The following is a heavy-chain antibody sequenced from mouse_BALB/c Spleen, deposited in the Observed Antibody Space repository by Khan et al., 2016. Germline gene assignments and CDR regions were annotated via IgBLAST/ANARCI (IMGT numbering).Heavy chain of an antibody. CDR2: INPYSSTI. CDR3: ARAGYHGYVVN. J-gene: IGHJ3*01. Sequence: EVQLVESGGGLVQPGGSLKLSCAASGFDFSRYWMSWVRQAPGKGLEWIGEINPYSSTINYTPSLKDKFIISRDNAKNTLYLQMSKVGSEDTVLYYCARAGYHGYVVNWSQGTLVTVSA. D-gene: IGHD2-2*01. CDR1: GFDFSRYW. V-gene: IGHV4-1*02.